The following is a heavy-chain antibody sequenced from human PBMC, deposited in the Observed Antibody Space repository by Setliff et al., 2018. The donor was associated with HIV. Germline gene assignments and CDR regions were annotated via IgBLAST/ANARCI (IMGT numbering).Heavy chain of an antibody. Sequence: GGFLRLSCAASGFTFSSYGMHWVRQAPGKGLEWVSVIYSDGSSYYADSVRGRFTISRDNYKNTLYLQMNSLRPEDTAVYYCARAGVVEGYYYYYYMDVWGKGTTVTVSS. CDR3: ARAGVVEGYYYYYYMDV. CDR2: IYSDGSS. V-gene: IGHV3-66*01. CDR1: GFTFSSYG. J-gene: IGHJ6*03. D-gene: IGHD2-15*01.